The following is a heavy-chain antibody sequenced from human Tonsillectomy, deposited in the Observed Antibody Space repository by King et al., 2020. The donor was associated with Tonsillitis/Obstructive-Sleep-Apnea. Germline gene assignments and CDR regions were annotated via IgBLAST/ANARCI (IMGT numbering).Heavy chain of an antibody. J-gene: IGHJ6*03. Sequence: QVQLQQWGAGLLKPSETLSLTCAVYGGSFSVSYWSWIRQPPGKGLEWIGEINHSGSTNCNPSLKSRVPMSVDTSKNHFSVELCSVTAADTAVYFCARSIPSAIPKASNYMDVWGKGTTVTVSS. D-gene: IGHD2-21*02. CDR2: INHSGST. CDR1: GGSFSVSY. CDR3: ARSIPSAIPKASNYMDV. V-gene: IGHV4-34*01.